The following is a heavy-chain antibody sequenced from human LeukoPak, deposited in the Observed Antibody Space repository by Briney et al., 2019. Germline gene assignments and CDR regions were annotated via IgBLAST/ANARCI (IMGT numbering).Heavy chain of an antibody. CDR2: VSGSGGNI. D-gene: IGHD2-2*01. V-gene: IGHV3-23*01. CDR1: GFTFSSYG. CDR3: AASLPNIVVVPATKGPFGY. Sequence: PGGSLRLSCAASGFTFSSYGMHWVRQAPGKGLEWVSGVSGSGGNIHYADSVKGRFTTSRDNSKNTLYLQMNSLRAEDTAVYYCAASLPNIVVVPATKGPFGYWGQGALVTVPS. J-gene: IGHJ4*02.